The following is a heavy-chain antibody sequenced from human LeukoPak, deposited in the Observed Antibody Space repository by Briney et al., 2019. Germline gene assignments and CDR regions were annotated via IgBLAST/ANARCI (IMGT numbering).Heavy chain of an antibody. CDR1: GFTFSNYG. CDR2: IGYDGSNK. D-gene: IGHD2-15*01. CDR3: AKDLPPYIVVVVAATIDY. Sequence: GRSLRLSCAASGFTFSNYGMHWVRQAPGKGLEWVAVIGYDGSNKYYADSVKGRFTISRDNSKNTLYLQMNSLRAEDTAVYYCAKDLPPYIVVVVAATIDYWGQGTLVTVSS. V-gene: IGHV3-30*18. J-gene: IGHJ4*02.